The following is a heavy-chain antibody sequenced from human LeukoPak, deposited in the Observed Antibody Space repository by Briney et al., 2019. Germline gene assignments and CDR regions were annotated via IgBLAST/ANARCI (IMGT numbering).Heavy chain of an antibody. CDR3: ARRINYYDSSGYYYVRYFDS. CDR1: GFTFDDYA. CDR2: INTDGCSL. J-gene: IGHJ4*02. Sequence: GGSLRLSCAASGFTFDDYAMHWVRQAPGKGPVWVARINTDGCSLNYADSVKGRFTISRDNAKNTLYLQMNSLGAEDTAVYYCARRINYYDSSGYYYVRYFDSWGQGTLVAVSS. V-gene: IGHV3-74*01. D-gene: IGHD3-22*01.